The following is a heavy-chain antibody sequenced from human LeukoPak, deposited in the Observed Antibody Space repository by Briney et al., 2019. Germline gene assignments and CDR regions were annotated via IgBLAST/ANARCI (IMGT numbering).Heavy chain of an antibody. Sequence: SETLSLTCTVSGGSISSGSYYWSWIRQPAGKELEWIGRIYTSGSTNYNPSLKSRVTISVDTSKNQFSLKLTSVTAADTAVYYCARDRELGYWGQGTLVTVSS. CDR1: GGSISSGSYY. J-gene: IGHJ4*02. CDR2: IYTSGST. CDR3: ARDRELGY. V-gene: IGHV4-61*02. D-gene: IGHD3-10*01.